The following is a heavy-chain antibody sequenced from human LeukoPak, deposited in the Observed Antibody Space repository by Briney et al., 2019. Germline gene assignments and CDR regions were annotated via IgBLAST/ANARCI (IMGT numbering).Heavy chain of an antibody. V-gene: IGHV3-74*01. CDR3: ARSVVSTYWYFDL. CDR1: GFIFSSYW. J-gene: IGHJ2*01. CDR2: VYADGTTT. Sequence: GGSLRLSCAASGFIFSSYWMHWVRQVPGKGLVWVSRVYADGTTTDFADSVKGRFTVSRDNAKNTLYLQMDSLRAEDTAMYYCARSVVSTYWYFDLWGRGTLVT. D-gene: IGHD4-23*01.